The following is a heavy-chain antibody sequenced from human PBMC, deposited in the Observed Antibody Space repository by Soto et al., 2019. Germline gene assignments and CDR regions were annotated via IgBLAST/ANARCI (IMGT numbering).Heavy chain of an antibody. D-gene: IGHD6-19*01. J-gene: IGHJ4*02. CDR2: IYYSGST. CDR3: ASLRSGPDNGWYWAFDY. Sequence: SETLSLTCTVSGGSISSYYWSWIRQPPGKGLEWIGYIYYSGSTNYNPSLKSRVTISVDTSKNQFSLKLSSVTAADTAVYFCASLRSGPDNGWYWAFDYWGQGTLVTVS. CDR1: GGSISSYY. V-gene: IGHV4-59*08.